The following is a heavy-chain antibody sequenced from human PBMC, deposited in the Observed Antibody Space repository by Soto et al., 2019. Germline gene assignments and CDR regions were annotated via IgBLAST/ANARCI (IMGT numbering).Heavy chain of an antibody. Sequence: GGSLRLSCAASGFTFSSYAMHWVRQAPGKGLEWVAVISYDGSNKYYADSVKGRFTISRDNSKNTLYLQMNSLRAEDTAVYYCVRDRAYYYYYGMDVWGQGSKVTVAS. V-gene: IGHV3-30-3*01. D-gene: IGHD3-10*01. CDR1: GFTFSSYA. CDR3: VRDRAYYYYYGMDV. CDR2: ISYDGSNK. J-gene: IGHJ6*02.